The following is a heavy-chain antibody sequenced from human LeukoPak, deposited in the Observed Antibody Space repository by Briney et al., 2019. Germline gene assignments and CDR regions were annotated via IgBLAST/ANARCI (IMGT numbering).Heavy chain of an antibody. CDR3: AREGRSGYDLTGYYGMDV. CDR1: GFTFSTYE. J-gene: IGHJ6*04. D-gene: IGHD5-12*01. CDR2: IGSSDTM. Sequence: GGSLRLSCAASGFTFSTYEMNWVRQAPGKGLEWVSYIGSSDTMYYADSVKGRFTISRDNAKNSLYLQMNSLRAEDTAIYYCAREGRSGYDLTGYYGMDVWGKGTAVTVSS. V-gene: IGHV3-48*03.